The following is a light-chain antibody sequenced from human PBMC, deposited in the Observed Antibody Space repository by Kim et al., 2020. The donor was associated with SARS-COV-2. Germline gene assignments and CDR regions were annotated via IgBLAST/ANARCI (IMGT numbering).Light chain of an antibody. CDR2: DND. J-gene: IGLJ3*02. CDR3: GAWDTSLTAVV. V-gene: IGLV1-51*01. Sequence: GQKVTISCSGSSSNIGNNYVSWYQQFPGTAPKFLIYDNDKRPSGIPHRFSGSRSGTSANLVVTGLQTGDEADYYCGAWDTSLTAVVFGGGTKLTVL. CDR1: SSNIGNNY.